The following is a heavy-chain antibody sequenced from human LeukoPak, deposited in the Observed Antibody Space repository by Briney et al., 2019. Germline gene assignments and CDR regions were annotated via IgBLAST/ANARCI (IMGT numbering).Heavy chain of an antibody. Sequence: PSETLSLTCAVSGYSISSGYYWGWIRPPPGKGLEWIGSIYHSGGTYYNPSLKSRVTISVDTSKNQFSLKLSSVTAADTAVYYCARLRDYYYMDVWGKGTTVTVSS. J-gene: IGHJ6*03. CDR2: IYHSGGT. CDR3: ARLRDYYYMDV. V-gene: IGHV4-38-2*01. CDR1: GYSISSGYY.